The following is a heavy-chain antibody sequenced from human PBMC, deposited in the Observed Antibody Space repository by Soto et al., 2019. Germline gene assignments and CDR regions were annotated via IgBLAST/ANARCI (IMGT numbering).Heavy chain of an antibody. J-gene: IGHJ4*02. V-gene: IGHV3-48*03. Sequence: PVGSLRLSCAASGFTFSHFEVSWVRQAQGKGLEWISYITSSGGTTYYADSVKGRFTISRDNTKNSRYLQMNSLRAEDTAVYYCAEVHVFVAPQNGRSFDSWGQGSLVTVSS. D-gene: IGHD2-21*01. CDR3: AEVHVFVAPQNGRSFDS. CDR1: GFTFSHFE. CDR2: ITSSGGTT.